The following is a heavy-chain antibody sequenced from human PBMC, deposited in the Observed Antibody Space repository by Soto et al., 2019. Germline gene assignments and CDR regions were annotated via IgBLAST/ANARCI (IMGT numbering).Heavy chain of an antibody. Sequence: GGYPRLSCEVSGFTFSRYNMNWVRQAPGKGLEWVSYISSSSTTIYYADSVKGRFTISRDNAKNSLYLQMNSLRDEDTAVYYCARDSGWSGGSCYLFYYAMDVWGQGTTVTVAS. CDR2: ISSSSTTI. V-gene: IGHV3-48*02. CDR3: ARDSGWSGGSCYLFYYAMDV. CDR1: GFTFSRYN. D-gene: IGHD2-15*01. J-gene: IGHJ6*02.